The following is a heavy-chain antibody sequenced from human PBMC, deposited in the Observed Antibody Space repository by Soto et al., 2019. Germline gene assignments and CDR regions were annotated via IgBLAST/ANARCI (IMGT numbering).Heavy chain of an antibody. V-gene: IGHV1-46*02. CDR3: ARDYEAHEI. J-gene: IGHJ3*02. Sequence: GASAKVSCNASGYTLNSYCMHWVRQAPGQGREWMGLINTSGGSTSYAQKFQGRVTMTRDTSTSTVYMELSSLRSEDTAVYYCARDYEAHEIWCQGTMVTV. D-gene: IGHD5-12*01. CDR2: INTSGGST. CDR1: GYTLNSYC.